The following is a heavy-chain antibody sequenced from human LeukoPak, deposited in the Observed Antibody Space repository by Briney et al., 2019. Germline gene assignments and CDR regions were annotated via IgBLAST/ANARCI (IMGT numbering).Heavy chain of an antibody. J-gene: IGHJ6*03. V-gene: IGHV4-59*11. D-gene: IGHD6-6*01. Sequence: SETLSLTCTVSGGSISSHYWSWIRQPPGKGLEWIGYIYYSGSTNYNPSLKSRVTISVDTSKNQFSLKLSSVTAADTAVYYCASEQLVGDYYYYMDVWGKGTTDTVSS. CDR3: ASEQLVGDYYYYMDV. CDR2: IYYSGST. CDR1: GGSISSHY.